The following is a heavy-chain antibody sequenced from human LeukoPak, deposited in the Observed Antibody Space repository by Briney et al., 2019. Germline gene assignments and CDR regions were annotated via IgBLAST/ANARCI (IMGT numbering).Heavy chain of an antibody. V-gene: IGHV1-8*01. CDR1: GYSFSSYD. CDR2: MNPNSGNT. D-gene: IGHD1-7*01. CDR3: ARELRVAPPDY. Sequence: GASVKVSCKASGYSFSSYDINWVRQATGQGLEWMGWMNPNSGNTGYAQKFQGRVTMTRNTSISTAYMELSSLRSEDTAVYYCARELRVAPPDYWGQGTLVTVSS. J-gene: IGHJ4*02.